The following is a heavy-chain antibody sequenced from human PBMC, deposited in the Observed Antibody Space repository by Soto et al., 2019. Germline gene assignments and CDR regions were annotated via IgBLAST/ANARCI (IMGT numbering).Heavy chain of an antibody. D-gene: IGHD1-26*01. Sequence: ASVKVSCKASGYTFTSYAMHWVRQAPGQRLEWMGWINAGNGNTKYSQKFQGRVTITRDTSASTAYMELSSLRSDDTAVYYCARDIGRAPRAFDFWGQGTMVTVSS. CDR3: ARDIGRAPRAFDF. CDR1: GYTFTSYA. CDR2: INAGNGNT. V-gene: IGHV1-3*01. J-gene: IGHJ3*01.